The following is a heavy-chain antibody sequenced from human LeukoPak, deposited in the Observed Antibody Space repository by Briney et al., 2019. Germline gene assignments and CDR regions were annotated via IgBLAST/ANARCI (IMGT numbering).Heavy chain of an antibody. CDR2: IKQDGSGK. D-gene: IGHD6-19*01. CDR3: ARDSPSIAVAGTRFDY. CDR1: GFTFNRYW. V-gene: IGHV3-7*01. J-gene: IGHJ4*02. Sequence: GGSLRLSCAASGFTFNRYWMSWVRQAPGKGLEGVANIKQDGSGKYYVDSVKGRFTISRDNAKNPLYLKMNSLRAEDTAVYYCARDSPSIAVAGTRFDYWGQGTLVSDSS.